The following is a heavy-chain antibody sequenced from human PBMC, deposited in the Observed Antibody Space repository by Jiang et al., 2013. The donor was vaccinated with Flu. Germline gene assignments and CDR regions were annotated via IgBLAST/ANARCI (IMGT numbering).Heavy chain of an antibody. V-gene: IGHV1-69*04. J-gene: IGHJ5*02. CDR2: IIPILGIA. CDR3: ARDRGGKVVVIKENWFDP. Sequence: GAEVKKPGSSVKVSCKASGGTFSSYAISWVRQAPGQGLEWMGRIIPILGIANYVQKFQGRVTITADKSTSTAYMELSSLRSEDTAVYYCARDRGGKVVVIKENWFDPWGQGTLVTVSS. D-gene: IGHD3-22*01. CDR1: GGTFSSYA.